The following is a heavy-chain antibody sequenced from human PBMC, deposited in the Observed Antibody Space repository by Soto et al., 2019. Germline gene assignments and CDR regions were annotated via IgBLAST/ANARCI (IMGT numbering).Heavy chain of an antibody. CDR1: GLNFRNFP. D-gene: IGHD3-22*01. V-gene: IGHV3-23*01. J-gene: IGHJ3*02. Sequence: GGSLRLSCAASGLNFRNFPMSWVRQAPGKGLEWVSAISGSGTNTNYADTVKGRFTISRDNSKKTLYLQMNSLRAKDTAVYFCARGDYYDTSGPFSDAFDIWGQGTMVTVSS. CDR3: ARGDYYDTSGPFSDAFDI. CDR2: ISGSGTNT.